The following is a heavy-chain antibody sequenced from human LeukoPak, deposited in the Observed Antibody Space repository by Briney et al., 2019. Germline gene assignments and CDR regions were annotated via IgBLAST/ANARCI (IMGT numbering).Heavy chain of an antibody. D-gene: IGHD2-15*01. Sequence: PGRSLRLSCAASGFTFSSYAMHWVRQAPGKGLEWVAVISYDGSNKYYADSVKGRFTFSRDNSKNTLYLQMNSLRTADTAVNYCARAHSSWFDPWGQGTLVTVSS. V-gene: IGHV3-30-3*01. CDR1: GFTFSSYA. J-gene: IGHJ5*02. CDR2: ISYDGSNK. CDR3: ARAHSSWFDP.